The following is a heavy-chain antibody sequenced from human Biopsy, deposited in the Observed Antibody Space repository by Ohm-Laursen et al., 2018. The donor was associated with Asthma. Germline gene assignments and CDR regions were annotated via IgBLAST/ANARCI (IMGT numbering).Heavy chain of an antibody. V-gene: IGHV3-30-3*01. CDR3: AREGIAVAHFDY. CDR1: GFTFSSYA. D-gene: IGHD6-19*01. J-gene: IGHJ4*02. CDR2: ISYDGSNK. Sequence: LSLTCAAFGFTFSSYAMHWVRQAPGKGLEWVAVISYDGSNKYYADSVKGRFTISRDNSKNTLYLQMNSLRAEDTAVYYCAREGIAVAHFDYWGQGTLVTVSS.